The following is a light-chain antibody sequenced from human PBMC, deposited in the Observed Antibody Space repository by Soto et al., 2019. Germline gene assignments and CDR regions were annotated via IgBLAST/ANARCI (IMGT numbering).Light chain of an antibody. J-gene: IGLJ1*01. CDR1: SSDVGGYNY. CDR3: SAYTSSSTYV. Sequence: QSALTQPASVSGSPGQSITISCTGTSSDVGGYNYVSWYQQYPGKAPKLMIYDVSNRPSEVSNRFFGSKSGNTASLTTSGLQAEDEADYYCSAYTSSSTYVFGAGTKVTVL. V-gene: IGLV2-14*01. CDR2: DVS.